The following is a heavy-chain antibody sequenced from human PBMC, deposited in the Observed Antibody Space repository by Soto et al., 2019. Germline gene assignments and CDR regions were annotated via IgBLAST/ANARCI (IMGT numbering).Heavy chain of an antibody. CDR3: GREGGEVQLERPGGFDY. J-gene: IGHJ4*02. V-gene: IGHV1-18*01. CDR2: ISAYNGNT. D-gene: IGHD1-1*01. CDR1: GYTFTSYG. Sequence: QVQLVQSGAEVKKPGASVKVSCKASGYTFTSYGISWVRQAPGQGLEWMGWISAYNGNTNYAQKLQGRVTMTTDTATSTAYMEVRSLRSDDTAVYYCGREGGEVQLERPGGFDYWGQGTLVTVSS.